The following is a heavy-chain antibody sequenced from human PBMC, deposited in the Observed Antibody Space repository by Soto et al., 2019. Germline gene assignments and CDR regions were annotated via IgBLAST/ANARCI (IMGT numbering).Heavy chain of an antibody. J-gene: IGHJ4*02. CDR3: VRIGSAYFFDY. Sequence: PGLSLRLSCAPSGIPFCTIWMHWVRQAPGKGLVWVSRINSAGSSTNFADSVRGRFTISRDNAKNTVYLQMNSLRAEDTAVYYCVRIGSAYFFDYWGQGT. D-gene: IGHD3-16*01. CDR1: GIPFCTIW. CDR2: INSAGSST. V-gene: IGHV3-74*01.